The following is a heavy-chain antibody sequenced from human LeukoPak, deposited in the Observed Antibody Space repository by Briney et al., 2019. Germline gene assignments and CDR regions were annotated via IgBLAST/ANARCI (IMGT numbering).Heavy chain of an antibody. J-gene: IGHJ4*02. CDR3: ARAYYYGSGNRPLFGY. CDR2: IYTSGST. CDR1: GGSISSYY. D-gene: IGHD3-10*01. V-gene: IGHV4-4*07. Sequence: SETLSLTCTVSGGSISSYYWSWIRQPAGKGLEWIGRIYTSGSTNYNPSLKSRVTISVDTSKNQFSLKLSSVTAADTAVYYCARAYYYGSGNRPLFGYWGQGTLVTVSS.